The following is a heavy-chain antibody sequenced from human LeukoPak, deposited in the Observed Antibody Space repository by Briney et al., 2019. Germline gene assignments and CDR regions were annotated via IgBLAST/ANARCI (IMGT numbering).Heavy chain of an antibody. Sequence: PGGSLRLSCAASGFTFSSYSMNWVRQAPGKGLEWVSSISSSSSYIYYADSVKGRFTISRDNAKSSLYLQMNSLRAEDTAVYYCARDHRVGATRDYYYYYYMDVWGKGTTVTVSS. D-gene: IGHD1-26*01. CDR3: ARDHRVGATRDYYYYYYMDV. CDR2: ISSSSSYI. V-gene: IGHV3-21*01. CDR1: GFTFSSYS. J-gene: IGHJ6*03.